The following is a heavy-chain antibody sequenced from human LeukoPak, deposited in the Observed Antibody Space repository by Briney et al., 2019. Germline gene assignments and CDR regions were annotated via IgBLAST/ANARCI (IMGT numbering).Heavy chain of an antibody. J-gene: IGHJ1*01. CDR1: GFTFSSYA. D-gene: IGHD2-2*01. Sequence: RAGGSLRLSCAASGFTFSSYAMSWVRQAPGKGLEWVSGISGSGDSTYYADSVKGRFTISRDNSKSTLYLQMNSLRAEDTAIYYCAKGHCSSISCLSSAEYFQHWGQGTLVTVSS. V-gene: IGHV3-23*01. CDR3: AKGHCSSISCLSSAEYFQH. CDR2: ISGSGDST.